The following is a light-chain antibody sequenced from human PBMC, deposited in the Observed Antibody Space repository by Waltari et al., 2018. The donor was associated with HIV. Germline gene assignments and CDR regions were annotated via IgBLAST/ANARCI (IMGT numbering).Light chain of an antibody. CDR1: SSAVGSYHL. J-gene: IGLJ2*01. CDR3: CSYAGSSIP. Sequence: QSALTQPASVSGSIGQSITISRTGTSSAVGSYHLVSWYQHHPGKAPKLIIYEVYKRPSGVSKRFSGSKSGNTASLTVSGLQAEDEADYYCCSYAGSSIPFGGGTKLTVL. V-gene: IGLV2-23*02. CDR2: EVY.